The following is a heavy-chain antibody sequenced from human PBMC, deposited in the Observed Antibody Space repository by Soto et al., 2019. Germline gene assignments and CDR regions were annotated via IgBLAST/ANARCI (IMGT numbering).Heavy chain of an antibody. CDR2: IYYSGST. D-gene: IGHD4-4*01. Sequence: QVQLQESGPGLVKPSQTLSLTCTVSGGSISSGGYYWSWIRQHPGKGLEWIGYIYYSGSTYYNPSLKSRVTMSVDTSKNQFSLKLSSVTAADTAVYYCARGSVQHPLTTTLNFDYWGQGSLVTVSS. J-gene: IGHJ4*02. CDR3: ARGSVQHPLTTTLNFDY. V-gene: IGHV4-31*03. CDR1: GGSISSGGYY.